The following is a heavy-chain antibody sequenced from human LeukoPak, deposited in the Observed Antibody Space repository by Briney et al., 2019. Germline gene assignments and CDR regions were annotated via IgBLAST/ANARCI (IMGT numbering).Heavy chain of an antibody. D-gene: IGHD6-6*01. J-gene: IGHJ3*02. Sequence: ASVKVSCKASGGTFSSYAISWVRQAPGQGLEWMGGIIPIFGTANYAQKFQGRVTITADESTSTAYMELSSLRSEDTAVYYCAGFASIAARGDAFDIWGQGTMVTVSS. CDR3: AGFASIAARGDAFDI. CDR2: IIPIFGTA. V-gene: IGHV1-69*13. CDR1: GGTFSSYA.